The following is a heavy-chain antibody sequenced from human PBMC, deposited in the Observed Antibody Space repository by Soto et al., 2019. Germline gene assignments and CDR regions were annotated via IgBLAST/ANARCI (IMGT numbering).Heavy chain of an antibody. D-gene: IGHD6-6*01. Sequence: QVQLVQSGAEVKKPGSSVKVSCKASGGTFSSYAISWVRQAPGQGLEWMGGIIPIFGTANYAQKFQGRVTITADESTNTAYMELSSLRSEDTAVYYCARDGIRGSIAAFNWFDPWGQGTLVTVSS. CDR2: IIPIFGTA. CDR3: ARDGIRGSIAAFNWFDP. CDR1: GGTFSSYA. J-gene: IGHJ5*02. V-gene: IGHV1-69*12.